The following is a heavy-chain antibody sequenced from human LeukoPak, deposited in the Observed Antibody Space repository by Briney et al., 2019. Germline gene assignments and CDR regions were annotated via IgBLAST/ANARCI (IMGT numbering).Heavy chain of an antibody. Sequence: SETLSLTCTASGGSISSYYWSWIRQPPGKGLEWIGYIYYSGSTNYNPSLKSRVTISVDTSKNQFSLKLSSVTAADTAVYYCAVVYSYGPGAFDYWGRGTLVTVSS. V-gene: IGHV4-59*01. CDR2: IYYSGST. D-gene: IGHD5-18*01. J-gene: IGHJ4*02. CDR1: GGSISSYY. CDR3: AVVYSYGPGAFDY.